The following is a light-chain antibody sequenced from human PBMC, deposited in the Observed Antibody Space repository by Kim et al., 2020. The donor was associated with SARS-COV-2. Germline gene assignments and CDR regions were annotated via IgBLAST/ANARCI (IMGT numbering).Light chain of an antibody. CDR2: EVT. J-gene: IGLJ3*02. V-gene: IGLV2-18*02. CDR1: SSDVGGYDH. CDR3: TSFTTTSTWV. Sequence: QSALTQPPSVSGSPGQSLTISCTGTSSDVGGYDHVSWYQQPPGTAPKLLIYEVTNRPSGVPDRFSGSKSGNTASLTISGLQAEDEADYYCTSFTTTSTWVFGGGTKVTVL.